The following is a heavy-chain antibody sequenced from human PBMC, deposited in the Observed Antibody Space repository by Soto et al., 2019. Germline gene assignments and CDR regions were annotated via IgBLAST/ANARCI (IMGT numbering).Heavy chain of an antibody. D-gene: IGHD3-3*01. CDR1: GFTFSSSS. V-gene: IGHV3-48*02. CDR2: ISSSSSTI. Sequence: EVQVVESGGGLVQPGGSLRLSCAASGFTFSSSSMNWVRQSPGKGLECISYISSSSSTIYADSVKGRFTISRDNAKNSLYLQMNSLRDEDTAVYYCARVIWSGHLTSDLWGQGTLVTVSS. J-gene: IGHJ5*02. CDR3: ARVIWSGHLTSDL.